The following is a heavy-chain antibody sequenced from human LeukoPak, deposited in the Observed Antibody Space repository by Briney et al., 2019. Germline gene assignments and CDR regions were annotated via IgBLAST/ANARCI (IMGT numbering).Heavy chain of an antibody. J-gene: IGHJ4*02. V-gene: IGHV3-23*01. CDR2: ISGSGGST. D-gene: IGHD6-13*01. Sequence: PGGSLRLSCAASGFTFSSYAMSWVRQAPGKGLEWVSAISGSGGSTYYADSVKGRFTISRDNSKNTLYLQMNSLRAEDTAVYYCAKHEYSSSWLDLDYWGQGTLVTVSS. CDR1: GFTFSSYA. CDR3: AKHEYSSSWLDLDY.